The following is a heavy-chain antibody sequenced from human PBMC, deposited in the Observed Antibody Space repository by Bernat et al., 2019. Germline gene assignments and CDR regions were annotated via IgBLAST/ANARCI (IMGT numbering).Heavy chain of an antibody. D-gene: IGHD4-11*01. J-gene: IGHJ3*02. CDR1: GGTFSSYA. Sequence: QVQLVQSGAEVKKPGSSVKVSCKASGGTFSSYAISWVRQAPGQGLEWMGGIIPIFGTANYAQKCQGRVTITADESTSTAYMELSSLRSEDTAVYYCARDISRTTVTTPDGGAFDIWGQGTMVTVSS. CDR2: IIPIFGTA. V-gene: IGHV1-69*01. CDR3: ARDISRTTVTTPDGGAFDI.